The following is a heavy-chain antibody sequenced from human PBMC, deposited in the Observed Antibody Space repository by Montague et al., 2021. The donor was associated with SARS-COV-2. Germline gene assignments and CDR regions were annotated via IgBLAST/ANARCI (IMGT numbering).Heavy chain of an antibody. D-gene: IGHD3-10*01. CDR2: IHHGGST. V-gene: IGHV4-34*01. J-gene: IGHJ6*03. CDR3: ARLGDGVVPSPILGVGPYYSYYYMDV. Sequence: SETLSLTCAVHGGSFSIYSWNWIRQPPGKGLEWIGEIHHGGSTNYNPSLKSRVTISADTSKNQFSLKLTSVAAADTAVYYCARLGDGVVPSPILGVGPYYSYYYMDVWGKGTTVTVSS. CDR1: GGSFSIYS.